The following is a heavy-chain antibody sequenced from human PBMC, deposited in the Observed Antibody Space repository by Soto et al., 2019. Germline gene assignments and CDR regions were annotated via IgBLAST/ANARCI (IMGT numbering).Heavy chain of an antibody. CDR3: ARGGPYSRGGNHYYYYYGMDV. CDR1: GYTFTSYG. J-gene: IGHJ6*02. CDR2: ISAYNGNT. Sequence: GASVKVSCKASGYTFTSYGISWVRQAPGQGLEWMGWISAYNGNTNYAQKLQGRVTMTTDTSTSTAYMELRSLRSDDTAVYYCARGGPYSRGGNHYYYYYGMDVWGQGTTVTVSS. D-gene: IGHD6-13*01. V-gene: IGHV1-18*01.